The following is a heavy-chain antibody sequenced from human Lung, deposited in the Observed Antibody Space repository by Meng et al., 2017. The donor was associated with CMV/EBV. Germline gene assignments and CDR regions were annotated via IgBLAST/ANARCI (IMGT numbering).Heavy chain of an antibody. CDR3: TRDPGLSTSWYFDY. J-gene: IGHJ4*02. V-gene: IGHV3-49*04. Sequence: GGSLRLXXTASGFTFGDYAMSWVRQAPGKGLEWVGFIRSKAYGGTTEYAASVKGRFTISRDDSKSIAYLQMNSLNTEDTAMYYCTRDPGLSTSWYFDYWGQGTLVTVSS. CDR1: GFTFGDYA. D-gene: IGHD2/OR15-2a*01. CDR2: IRSKAYGGTT.